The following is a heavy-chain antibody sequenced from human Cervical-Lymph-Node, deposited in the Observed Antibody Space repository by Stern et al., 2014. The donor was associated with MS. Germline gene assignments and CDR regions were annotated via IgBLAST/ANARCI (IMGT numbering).Heavy chain of an antibody. Sequence: QLQLQESGPGLVKPSATLSLTCTVSGGSLRSYYWNWIRQAPGKGLEWLGFIYHTGSVNYNPSLSSRVAMSVDTSKNQFSLTVSSVTAADTAVYYCAREGEYCSGSRCYPFLDYWGQGTLVTVSS. J-gene: IGHJ4*02. CDR1: GGSLRSYY. V-gene: IGHV4-59*01. CDR3: AREGEYCSGSRCYPFLDY. CDR2: IYHTGSV. D-gene: IGHD2-15*01.